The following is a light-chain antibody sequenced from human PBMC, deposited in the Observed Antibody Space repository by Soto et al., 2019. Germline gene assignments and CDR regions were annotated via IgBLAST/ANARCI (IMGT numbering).Light chain of an antibody. V-gene: IGKV3-15*01. CDR2: GAS. Sequence: IVMTQSPATLSVSPGESVTLSCRASQSVSSNLAWYQHKPGQAPRLLIYGASTRATGIPARFSGSASGTVFTLTISSLHSEDFAVYYCQQYYNWLLTFGGGAKVEIK. J-gene: IGKJ4*01. CDR1: QSVSSN. CDR3: QQYYNWLLT.